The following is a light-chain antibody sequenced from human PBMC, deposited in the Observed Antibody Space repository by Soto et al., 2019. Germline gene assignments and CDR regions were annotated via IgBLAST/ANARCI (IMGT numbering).Light chain of an antibody. J-gene: IGKJ1*01. CDR2: DAS. CDR1: QSIGTW. CDR3: QQYNKYPRT. Sequence: DIQTTQSPSTLSASVGDRVTITCRASQSIGTWLAWYQQKPGKAPKLLIYDASTLESGVPSRFSGSGSGTEFTLTISNLQPDDFASYFCQQYNKYPRTFGQGTKVDIK. V-gene: IGKV1-5*01.